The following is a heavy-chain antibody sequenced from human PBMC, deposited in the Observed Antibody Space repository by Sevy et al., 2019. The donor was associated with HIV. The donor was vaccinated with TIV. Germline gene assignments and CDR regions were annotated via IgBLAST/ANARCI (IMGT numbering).Heavy chain of an antibody. CDR1: GGSISSSSYY. CDR3: ARRSVHNARLGFAFDI. J-gene: IGHJ3*02. D-gene: IGHD2-21*01. Sequence: SETLSLTCTVSGGSISSSSYYWGWIRQPPGKGLEWIGSIYYSGSTYYNPSLKSRVTISVDTSKNQFSLKLSSVTAAATAVYYCARRSVHNARLGFAFDIWGQGTMVTVSS. V-gene: IGHV4-39*01. CDR2: IYYSGST.